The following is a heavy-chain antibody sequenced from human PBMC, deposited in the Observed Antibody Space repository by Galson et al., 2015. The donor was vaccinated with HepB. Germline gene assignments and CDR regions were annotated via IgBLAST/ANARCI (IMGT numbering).Heavy chain of an antibody. CDR2: IRGSGGST. D-gene: IGHD2/OR15-2a*01. Sequence: SLRLSCAASGFTFSSYAMSWVRQVPGKGLEWVSAIRGSGGSTYYADSVKGRFNISRDNSKNTLYLQMNSLRVEDTAVYYCAQGGLSSRPQVFFSWGQGTLVTVSS. CDR1: GFTFSSYA. CDR3: AQGGLSSRPQVFFS. V-gene: IGHV3-23*01. J-gene: IGHJ5*02.